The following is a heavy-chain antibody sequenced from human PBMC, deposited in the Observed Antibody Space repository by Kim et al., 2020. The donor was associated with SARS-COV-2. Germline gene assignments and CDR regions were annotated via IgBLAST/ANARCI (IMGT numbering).Heavy chain of an antibody. V-gene: IGHV3-73*01. D-gene: IGHD1-1*01. CDR2: IRSKANSYAT. J-gene: IGHJ3*02. Sequence: GGSLRLSCAASGFIFSGSAMHWVRQASGKGLECVGRIRSKANSYATAYAASVKGRFTISRDDSKTTTYLQMNSLKTEDTAVYYCTRVTGTTLAFWDAFD. CDR1: GFIFSGSA. CDR3: TRVTGTTLAFWDAFD.